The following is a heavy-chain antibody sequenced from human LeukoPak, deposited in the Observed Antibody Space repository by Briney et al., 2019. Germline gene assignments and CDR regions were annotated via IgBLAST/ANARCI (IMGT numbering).Heavy chain of an antibody. CDR2: IRQDGGEK. Sequence: SGGSLRLSCVVSGFTFTDYWMNWVRQAPGKGLEWVASIRQDGGEKSYVDSVKGRFTISRDNTKNSLYLQINSLRAEDTAVYYCARDGTAAGLYFDLWGQGTLVTVSS. D-gene: IGHD6-13*01. CDR1: GFTFTDYW. J-gene: IGHJ4*01. V-gene: IGHV3-7*01. CDR3: ARDGTAAGLYFDL.